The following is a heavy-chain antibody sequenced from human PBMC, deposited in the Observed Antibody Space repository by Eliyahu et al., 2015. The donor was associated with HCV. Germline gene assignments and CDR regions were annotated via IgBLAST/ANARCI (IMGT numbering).Heavy chain of an antibody. D-gene: IGHD5-12*01. Sequence: EVQLLEPGGAVVQPGGSLRLSCAASGFTFTQYAMNWVRQSPGKGLEGVSSIGSGGGIAHYADSVKGRFSISTDSSRTTLYLQMYALRTEDTAVYYCARDQRGYPDYWGQGTLVIVSS. CDR3: ARDQRGYPDY. CDR2: IGSGGGIA. CDR1: GFTFTQYA. J-gene: IGHJ4*02. V-gene: IGHV3-23*01.